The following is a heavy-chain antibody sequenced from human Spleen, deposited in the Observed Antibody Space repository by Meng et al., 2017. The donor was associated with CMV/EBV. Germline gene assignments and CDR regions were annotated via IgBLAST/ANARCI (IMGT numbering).Heavy chain of an antibody. Sequence: FSGYAMHWVRQAPGKGLDWLAVIWYDGSNYYYGDSVKGRFTISRDNSKNTLYLQMTSLRAEDTGVYYCAKDSRKAAHGSPGVFYMDVWGQGTMVTVSS. CDR1: FSGYA. D-gene: IGHD2/OR15-2a*01. CDR2: IWYDGSNY. J-gene: IGHJ6*02. CDR3: AKDSRKAAHGSPGVFYMDV. V-gene: IGHV3-33*06.